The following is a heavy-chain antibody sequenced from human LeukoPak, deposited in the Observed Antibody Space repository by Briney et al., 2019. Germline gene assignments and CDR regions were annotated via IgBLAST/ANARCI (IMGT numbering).Heavy chain of an antibody. Sequence: SVKVSCKASGYTFTSYGISWVRQAPGQGLEWMGGIIPIFGTANYAQKFQGRVTITADESTSTAYMELSSLRSEDTAVYYCARGGQYYYDSSGYFDYWGQGTLVTVSS. CDR1: GYTFTSYG. V-gene: IGHV1-69*13. J-gene: IGHJ4*02. CDR2: IIPIFGTA. CDR3: ARGGQYYYDSSGYFDY. D-gene: IGHD3-22*01.